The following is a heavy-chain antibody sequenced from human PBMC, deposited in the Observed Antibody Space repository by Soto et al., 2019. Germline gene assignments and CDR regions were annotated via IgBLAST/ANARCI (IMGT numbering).Heavy chain of an antibody. CDR3: ARDRSNNDH. CDR1: GGSINSYY. Sequence: SETLSLTCAVSGGSINSYYWSWIRQPPGKGLEWIGYVSYSGNTNYNPSFQSRVTISVDTSNNQVSLNLDSLRSDDTAVYYCARDRSNNDHWGQGTLVTVSS. J-gene: IGHJ4*02. V-gene: IGHV4-59*01. CDR2: VSYSGNT. D-gene: IGHD1-26*01.